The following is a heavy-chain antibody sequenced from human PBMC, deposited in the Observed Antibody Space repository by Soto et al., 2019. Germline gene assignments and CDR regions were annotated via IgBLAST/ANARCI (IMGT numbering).Heavy chain of an antibody. J-gene: IGHJ5*02. V-gene: IGHV4-30-2*01. CDR3: ARVQLVPAASNWFDP. Sequence: PSETLSLTCAVSGGSISRGGYSWSWIRQPPGKGLEWIGYIYHSGSTYYNPSLKSRVTISVDRSKNQFSLKLSSVTAADTAVYYCARVQLVPAASNWFDPWGQGTLVTVSS. D-gene: IGHD2-2*01. CDR2: IYHSGST. CDR1: GGSISRGGYS.